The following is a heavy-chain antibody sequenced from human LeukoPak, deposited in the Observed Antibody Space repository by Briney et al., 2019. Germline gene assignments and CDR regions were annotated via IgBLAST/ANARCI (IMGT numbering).Heavy chain of an antibody. V-gene: IGHV3-74*01. CDR1: GFTFSSYW. CDR3: ARAIDCSSTSCYAGFYWFDP. CDR2: INTDGSST. D-gene: IGHD2-2*01. J-gene: IGHJ5*02. Sequence: GGSLRLSCAASGFTFSSYWMHWVRQAPGKGLVWVSRINTDGSSTSYADSVKGRFTISRDNAKNTLYLQMNSLRAEDTAVYYCARAIDCSSTSCYAGFYWFDPWGQGTLVTVSS.